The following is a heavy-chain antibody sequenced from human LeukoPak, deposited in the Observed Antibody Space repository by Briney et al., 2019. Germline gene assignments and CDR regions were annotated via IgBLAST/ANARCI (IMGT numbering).Heavy chain of an antibody. V-gene: IGHV4-61*01. D-gene: IGHD5-18*01. J-gene: IGHJ2*01. CDR1: VGSVSSGSYY. CDR3: ARIGGYSYGYWYFDL. Sequence: KSSETLSLTCTVSVGSVSSGSYYWSWIRQPPGKGLEWIGYIYYSGSTNYNPSLKSRVTISVDTSKNQLSLKLSSVTAADTAVYYCARIGGYSYGYWYFDLWGRGTLVTVSS. CDR2: IYYSGST.